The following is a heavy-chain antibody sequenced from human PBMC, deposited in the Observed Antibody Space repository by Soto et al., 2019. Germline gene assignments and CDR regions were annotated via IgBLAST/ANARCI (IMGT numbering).Heavy chain of an antibody. J-gene: IGHJ6*02. V-gene: IGHV3-30*18. CDR2: ISSDGSNK. CDR3: AKDRTVTTAAILYGMDV. Sequence: QVQLVESGGGVVQPGRSLRLSCAASGFTFSSYGMHWVRQAPGKGLEWVAVISSDGSNKYYADSVKGRFTISRDNSKNTLYLQMNSLRAEDTAVYYCAKDRTVTTAAILYGMDVWGQGTTVTVSS. D-gene: IGHD4-4*01. CDR1: GFTFSSYG.